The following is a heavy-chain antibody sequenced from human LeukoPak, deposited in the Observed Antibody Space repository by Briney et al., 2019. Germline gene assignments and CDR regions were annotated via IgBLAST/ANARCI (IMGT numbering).Heavy chain of an antibody. CDR2: ISSSSSYI. J-gene: IGHJ6*02. CDR1: GFTFSSYS. D-gene: IGHD2-2*01. V-gene: IGHV3-21*04. CDR3: TRGASSASPYYYHALDV. Sequence: SGGSLRLSCAASGFTFSSYSMNWVRQAPGKGLEWVSSISSSSSYIYYADSVKGRFTISRDNAKNSLYLQMNSLKPEDTAAYYCTRGASSASPYYYHALDVWGQGTTVTVSS.